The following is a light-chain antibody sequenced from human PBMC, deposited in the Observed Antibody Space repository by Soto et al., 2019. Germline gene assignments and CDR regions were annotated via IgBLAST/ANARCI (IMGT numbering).Light chain of an antibody. V-gene: IGKV1-39*01. CDR3: QQSYSTPVT. J-gene: IGKJ5*01. CDR1: QSISSY. Sequence: DIQITQSPSSLSASVGDRVTITCRASQSISSYLNWYQQKPGKAPKLLIYAASSLQSGVPSRFSGSGSGTDSTLTISSLQPEDFATYYCQQSYSTPVTFGQGTRLEIK. CDR2: AAS.